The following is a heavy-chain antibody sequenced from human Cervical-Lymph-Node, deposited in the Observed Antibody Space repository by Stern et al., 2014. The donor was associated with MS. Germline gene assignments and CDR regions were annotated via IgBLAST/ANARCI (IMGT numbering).Heavy chain of an antibody. CDR2: IYYSGST. V-gene: IGHV4-59*01. J-gene: IGHJ3*02. CDR3: ARELTYYDSSGYYNDAFDI. D-gene: IGHD3-22*01. Sequence: VQLVESGPGLVKPSETLSLTCTVSGGSISSYYWSWIRQHPGKGLEWIGYIYYSGSTNYNPSLKSRVTISVDTSKNQFSLKLSSVTAADTAVYYCARELTYYDSSGYYNDAFDIWGQGTMVTVSS. CDR1: GGSISSYY.